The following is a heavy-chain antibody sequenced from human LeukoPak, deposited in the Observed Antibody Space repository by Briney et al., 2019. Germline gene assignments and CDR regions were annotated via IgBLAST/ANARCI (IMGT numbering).Heavy chain of an antibody. CDR1: GGTFSSYA. Sequence: ASVKVSCKASGGTFSSYAISWVRQAPGQGLEWMGGIIPIFGTANYAQKFQGRVTITADESTSTAYMELSSLRSEDTAVYYCARDRGTATPHLYYYYGMDVWGQGTTVTVSS. CDR2: IIPIFGTA. CDR3: ARDRGTATPHLYYYYGMDV. J-gene: IGHJ6*02. D-gene: IGHD5-18*01. V-gene: IGHV1-69*13.